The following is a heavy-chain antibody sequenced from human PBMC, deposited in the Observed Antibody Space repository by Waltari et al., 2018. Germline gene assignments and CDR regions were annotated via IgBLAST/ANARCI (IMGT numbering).Heavy chain of an antibody. J-gene: IGHJ3*02. V-gene: IGHV4-38-2*01. CDR2: IYHSGST. Sequence: QVQLQESGPGLVKPSETLSLTCAVSGYSISSGYYWGWIRQPPGKGLEWIGSIYHSGSTYYNPSLKSRVTISVDTSKNQFSLKLSSVTAADTAVYYCARGWNSSGRMAFDIWGQGTMVTVSS. CDR3: ARGWNSSGRMAFDI. CDR1: GYSISSGYY. D-gene: IGHD6-19*01.